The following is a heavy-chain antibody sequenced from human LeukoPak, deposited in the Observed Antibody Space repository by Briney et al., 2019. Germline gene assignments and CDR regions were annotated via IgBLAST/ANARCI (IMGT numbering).Heavy chain of an antibody. CDR3: ATDRLYSYGSFDY. CDR2: IYHSGST. Sequence: SETLSLTCAVSGGSISSGGYSWSWIRQPPGKGLEWIGYIYHSGSTYYNPSLKSRVTISVDTSKNQFSLKLSSVTAADTAVYYCATDRLYSYGSFDYWGQGTLVTVSS. D-gene: IGHD5-18*01. V-gene: IGHV4-30-2*05. CDR1: GGSISSGGYS. J-gene: IGHJ4*02.